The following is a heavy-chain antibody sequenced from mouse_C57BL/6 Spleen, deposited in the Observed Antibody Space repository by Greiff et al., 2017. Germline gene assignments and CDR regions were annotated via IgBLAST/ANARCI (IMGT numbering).Heavy chain of an antibody. V-gene: IGHV1-64*01. CDR1: GYTFTSYW. J-gene: IGHJ2*01. CDR2: IHPNSGST. D-gene: IGHD1-1*01. Sequence: QVQLQQPGAELVKPGASVKLSCKASGYTFTSYWMHWVKQRPGQGLEWIGMIHPNSGSTNYNEKFKSKATLTVDKSSSTAYMQLSSLTSEDSAVYYCARRREFTTVVARGDYFDYWGQGTTLTVSS. CDR3: ARRREFTTVVARGDYFDY.